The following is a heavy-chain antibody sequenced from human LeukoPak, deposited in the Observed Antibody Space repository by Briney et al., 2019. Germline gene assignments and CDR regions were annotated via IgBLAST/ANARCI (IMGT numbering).Heavy chain of an antibody. Sequence: ASVKVSCKASGYTFTGYYMHWVRQAPGQGLEWMGWINPNSGGTNYAQRFQGRVTMTRDTSISTAYMELSSLRSEDTAVYYCARERGYYASKGEADYWGQGTLVTVSS. CDR3: ARERGYYASKGEADY. J-gene: IGHJ4*02. V-gene: IGHV1-2*02. D-gene: IGHD2-2*01. CDR1: GYTFTGYY. CDR2: INPNSGGT.